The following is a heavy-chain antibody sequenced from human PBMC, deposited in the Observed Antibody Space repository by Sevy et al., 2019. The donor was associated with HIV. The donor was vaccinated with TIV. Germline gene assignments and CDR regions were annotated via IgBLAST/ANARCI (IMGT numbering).Heavy chain of an antibody. Sequence: GGYLRIPCAASGFTSSDFAMNRDPQHPGKGLEWVSGFSGSGESAYYADSVRGRFSISRDNSKNTLYLQMNSLRAEDTATYYCAIRNGSYWGQGSLVTVSS. D-gene: IGHD2-8*01. J-gene: IGHJ4*02. V-gene: IGHV3-23*01. CDR2: FSGSGESA. CDR3: AIRNGSY. CDR1: GFTSSDFA.